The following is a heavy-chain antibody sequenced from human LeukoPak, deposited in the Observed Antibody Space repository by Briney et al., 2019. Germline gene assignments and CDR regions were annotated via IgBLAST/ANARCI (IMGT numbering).Heavy chain of an antibody. CDR2: INHSGST. CDR1: GGSFSGYY. Sequence: PSETLSLTCAVYGGSFSGYYWSWIRQPPGKGLEWIGEINHSGSTNYNPSLKSRVTISVHTSKNQFSLKLSSVTAADTAVYYCARAVFSYCSGGSCPYFDYWGQGTLVTVSS. J-gene: IGHJ4*02. D-gene: IGHD2-15*01. V-gene: IGHV4-34*01. CDR3: ARAVFSYCSGGSCPYFDY.